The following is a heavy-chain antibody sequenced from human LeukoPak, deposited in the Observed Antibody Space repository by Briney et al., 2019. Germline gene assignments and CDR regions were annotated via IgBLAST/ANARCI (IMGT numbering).Heavy chain of an antibody. CDR3: AANYDYVWGSLGPLDY. D-gene: IGHD3-16*01. CDR1: GFTFSIYA. Sequence: GGSLRLSCATSGFTFSIYAMTWVRQAPGKGLEWVSTLSGSGGSTYYADSVKGRFTISRDNSKNTLYLQMNSLRAEDTAVYYCAANYDYVWGSLGPLDYWGQGTLVTVSS. J-gene: IGHJ4*02. CDR2: LSGSGGST. V-gene: IGHV3-23*01.